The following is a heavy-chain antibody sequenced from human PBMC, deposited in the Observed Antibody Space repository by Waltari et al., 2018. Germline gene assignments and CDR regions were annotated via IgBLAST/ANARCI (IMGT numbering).Heavy chain of an antibody. Sequence: EVQLVESGGGLVQPGGSLRLSCAASGFTVSSNYMSWVRQAPGKGLEWVSVIYSGGSTYSADSVKGRFTISRDNSKNTLYLQMNSLRAEDTAVYYCARDLPDGSGSYFDYWGQGTLVTVSS. CDR3: ARDLPDGSGSYFDY. J-gene: IGHJ4*02. CDR1: GFTVSSNY. V-gene: IGHV3-66*02. CDR2: IYSGGST. D-gene: IGHD3-10*01.